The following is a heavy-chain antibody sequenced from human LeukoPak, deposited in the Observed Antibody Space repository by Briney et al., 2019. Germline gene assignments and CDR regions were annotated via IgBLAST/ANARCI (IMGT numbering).Heavy chain of an antibody. CDR1: GGSFSGYY. Sequence: PSETLSVTCAVYGGSFSGYYWSWIRQPPGKGLEWIGEINHSGSTNYNPSLKSRVTISVDTSKNQFSLKLSSVTAADTAVYYCARSGTMVRGVIITRKDYYYYYGMDVWGKGTTVTVSS. CDR2: INHSGST. CDR3: ARSGTMVRGVIITRKDYYYYYGMDV. D-gene: IGHD3-10*01. J-gene: IGHJ6*04. V-gene: IGHV4-34*01.